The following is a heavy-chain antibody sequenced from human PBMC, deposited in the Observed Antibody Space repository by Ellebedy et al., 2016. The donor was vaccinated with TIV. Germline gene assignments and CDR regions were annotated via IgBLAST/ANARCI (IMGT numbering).Heavy chain of an antibody. CDR2: ISYDGNSK. D-gene: IGHD6-19*01. CDR1: GFSFSTHG. Sequence: GESLKISCAASGFSFSTHGIHWVRQAPGKGLEWVAVISYDGNSKYYADSVKGRFTISRDNSMTTLYLEMNSLRAEDTAVYYCARDLDKSSGWYGGAAYWGQGTLVTVSS. V-gene: IGHV3-30*03. J-gene: IGHJ4*02. CDR3: ARDLDKSSGWYGGAAY.